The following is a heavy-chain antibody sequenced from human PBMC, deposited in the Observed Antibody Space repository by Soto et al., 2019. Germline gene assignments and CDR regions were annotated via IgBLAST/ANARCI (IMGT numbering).Heavy chain of an antibody. V-gene: IGHV1-69*01. J-gene: IGHJ6*02. Sequence: QLQLVQSGVEVKKPGSSVKVSCKASGGTFRSSGFSWVRQAPGQGLEWMGGIIPIFGTGKNAQKFQGRVAITADESTSTAYMELSGLRAEDTAVYYCARARDSSHTPMVSGGMDVWGQGTTVIVSS. D-gene: IGHD5-18*01. CDR3: ARARDSSHTPMVSGGMDV. CDR1: GGTFRSSG. CDR2: IIPIFGTG.